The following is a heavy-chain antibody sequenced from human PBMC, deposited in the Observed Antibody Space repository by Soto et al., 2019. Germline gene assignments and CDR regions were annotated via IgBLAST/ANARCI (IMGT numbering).Heavy chain of an antibody. CDR1: GFTFSSHA. J-gene: IGHJ6*03. Sequence: GGSLRLSCAVSGFTFSSHAMSWVRQAPGKGLECVSSITGSGDSTYYADSVKGRFTISRDKSKSTLYLQMNSLRAEDTAVYYCAGERTSSGSYYYMDVWGKGTTVTRLL. D-gene: IGHD3-22*01. V-gene: IGHV3-23*01. CDR3: AGERTSSGSYYYMDV. CDR2: ITGSGDST.